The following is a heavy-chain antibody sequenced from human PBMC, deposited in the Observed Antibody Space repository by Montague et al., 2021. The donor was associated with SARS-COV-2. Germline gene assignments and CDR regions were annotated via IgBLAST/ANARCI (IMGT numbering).Heavy chain of an antibody. D-gene: IGHD2-15*01. CDR3: ARHYSATLPAVY. Sequence: SETLSLTCTVSGGSISSFFGSWFRQPPGKGLEWTGYISDSGSTNYNPSLTSRATMSVDTSKNQFSLKVNSVTAADTAVYYCARHYSATLPAVYWGQGTLVTVSS. J-gene: IGHJ4*02. CDR1: GGSISSFF. CDR2: ISDSGST. V-gene: IGHV4-59*08.